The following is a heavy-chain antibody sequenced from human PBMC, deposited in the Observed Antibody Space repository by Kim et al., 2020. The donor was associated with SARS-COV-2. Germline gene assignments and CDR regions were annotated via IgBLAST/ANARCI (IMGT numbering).Heavy chain of an antibody. CDR1: GYTFTGYY. V-gene: IGHV1-2*02. CDR3: AREFINDYGSGSYYGRYGMDV. D-gene: IGHD3-10*01. Sequence: ASVKVSCKASGYTFTGYYMHWVRQAPGQGLEWMGWINPNSGGTNYAQKFQGRVTMTRDTSISTAYMELSRLRSDDTAVYYCAREFINDYGSGSYYGRYGMDVWGQGTTVTVSS. CDR2: INPNSGGT. J-gene: IGHJ6*02.